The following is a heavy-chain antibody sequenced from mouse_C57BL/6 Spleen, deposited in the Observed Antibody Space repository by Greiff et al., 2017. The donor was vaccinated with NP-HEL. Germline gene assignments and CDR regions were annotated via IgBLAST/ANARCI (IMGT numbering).Heavy chain of an antibody. CDR2: IDTSDSYT. D-gene: IGHD1-1*01. CDR3: ARSLRHYSSPSFDY. J-gene: IGHJ2*01. CDR1: GYTFTSYW. Sequence: VQLQQPGAELVMPGASVKLSCKASGYTFTSYWMPWVKQRPGQGLEWIGEIDTSDSYTYYPQKFKGKSTLTVYKSTSTAYMQLSSLTSEDSAVYYCARSLRHYSSPSFDYWGQGTTLTVSS. V-gene: IGHV1-69*01.